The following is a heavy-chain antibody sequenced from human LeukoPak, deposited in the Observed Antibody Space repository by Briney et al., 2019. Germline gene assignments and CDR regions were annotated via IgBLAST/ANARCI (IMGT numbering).Heavy chain of an antibody. D-gene: IGHD3-22*01. CDR1: GLTFSRYA. CDR2: ISVSGGGT. Sequence: GGSLRLSCAASGLTFSRYAMSWVRPAPGKGLEWVSAISVSGGGTYYADSVKGRFTIYRDNSKNPLYLQMNSLRAEDTAVYYCAKAANYDSSSYYSYWGQGTLVTVSS. CDR3: AKAANYDSSSYYSY. J-gene: IGHJ4*02. V-gene: IGHV3-23*01.